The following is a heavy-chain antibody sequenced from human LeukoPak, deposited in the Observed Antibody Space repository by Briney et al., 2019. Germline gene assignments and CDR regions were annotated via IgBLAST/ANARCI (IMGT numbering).Heavy chain of an antibody. CDR3: AREGIDYGDYVGYFDY. Sequence: PSETLSLTCTVSGGSISSSSYYWGWIRQPPGKGLEWIGSIYYSGSTYYNPSLKSRVTISVDTSKNQFSLKLSSVTAADTAVYYCAREGIDYGDYVGYFDYWGRGTLVAVSS. V-gene: IGHV4-39*02. CDR2: IYYSGST. D-gene: IGHD4-17*01. CDR1: GGSISSSSYY. J-gene: IGHJ4*02.